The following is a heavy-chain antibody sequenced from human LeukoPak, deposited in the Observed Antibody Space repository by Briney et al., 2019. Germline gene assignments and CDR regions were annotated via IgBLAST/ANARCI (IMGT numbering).Heavy chain of an antibody. J-gene: IGHJ6*02. CDR3: ARSENDILTGYSYYYYGMDV. Sequence: PGGSLRLSCAASGFTFSTYWMSWVRQAPGKGLEWVANIKQDGSEKYYVDSVKGRFTISRDNAKNSLYLQMNSLRAEDTAVYYCARSENDILTGYSYYYYGMDVWGQGTTVTVSS. CDR1: GFTFSTYW. V-gene: IGHV3-7*01. D-gene: IGHD3-9*01. CDR2: IKQDGSEK.